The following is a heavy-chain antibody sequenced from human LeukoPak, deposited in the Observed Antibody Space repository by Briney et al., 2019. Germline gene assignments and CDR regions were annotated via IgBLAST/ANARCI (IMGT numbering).Heavy chain of an antibody. J-gene: IGHJ3*02. D-gene: IGHD2-21*01. CDR2: ISAYTGNT. V-gene: IGHV1-18*01. Sequence: ASVKVSCKASGYTFSTYGISWVRQAPGQGLEWMGWISAYTGNTNYAQNVQGRVTMTTDTSTSTAYLELRSLRSDDTAVYYCARDCGNCGGAPDDTFGIWGQGTMVTVSS. CDR3: ARDCGNCGGAPDDTFGI. CDR1: GYTFSTYG.